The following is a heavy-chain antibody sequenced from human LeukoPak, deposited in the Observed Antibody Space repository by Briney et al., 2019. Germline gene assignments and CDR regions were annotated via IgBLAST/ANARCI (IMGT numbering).Heavy chain of an antibody. D-gene: IGHD6-19*01. V-gene: IGHV3-53*01. CDR1: GFTDRRNA. J-gene: IGHJ4*02. CDR3: ARRAGTYSHPYDY. Sequence: GGPLRLSCAASGFTDRRNAMSWVPQAPGKGLEGVSFIYNYNTHYSDSVQDRFTIPRDNPKKTLDLQVNNLKAEEPAGYYCARRAGTYSHPYDYWGQGTLVTVSS. CDR2: IYNYNT.